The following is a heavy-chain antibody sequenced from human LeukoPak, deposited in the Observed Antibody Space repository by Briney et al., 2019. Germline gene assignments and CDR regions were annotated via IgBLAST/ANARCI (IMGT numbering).Heavy chain of an antibody. V-gene: IGHV7-4-1*02. CDR2: INTNTGDP. CDR3: ARPADYSNYAGNGY. J-gene: IGHJ4*02. Sequence: ASVKVSCKASGYTFTSYAMNWVRQAPGQGLEWMGWINTNTGDPTYAQGFTGRFVFSLDTSVSTAYLQISSLKAEDTAVYYCARPADYSNYAGNGYWGQGTLVTVSS. D-gene: IGHD4-11*01. CDR1: GYTFTSYA.